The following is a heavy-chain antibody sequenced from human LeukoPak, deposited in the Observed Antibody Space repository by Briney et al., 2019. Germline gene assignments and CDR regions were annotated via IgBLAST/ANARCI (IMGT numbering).Heavy chain of an antibody. Sequence: PGRSMTLACAASGFTFSSYGMHWVRQAPGKLLEWVAVISYDGSNKYYADSVKGRFTISRDNSKNTLYLQMNSLRAEDTAVYYCAKGPPYCSSTSCPGAYWGQGTLVTVSS. V-gene: IGHV3-30*18. CDR3: AKGPPYCSSTSCPGAY. D-gene: IGHD2-2*01. CDR2: ISYDGSNK. CDR1: GFTFSSYG. J-gene: IGHJ4*02.